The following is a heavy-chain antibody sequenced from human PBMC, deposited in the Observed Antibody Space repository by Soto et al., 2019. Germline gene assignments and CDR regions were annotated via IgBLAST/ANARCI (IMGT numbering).Heavy chain of an antibody. CDR2: ISAYNGNT. CDR1: GYTFTSYG. J-gene: IGHJ4*02. V-gene: IGHV1-18*01. CDR3: AKDRTFGPPLVRFDS. D-gene: IGHD6-6*01. Sequence: GASVKVSCKASGYTFTSYGISWVRQAPGQGLEWMGWISAYNGNTNYAQKLQGRVTMTTDTSTSTAYMELRSLRVEDTAVYYCAKDRTFGPPLVRFDSWGQGTLVTVSS.